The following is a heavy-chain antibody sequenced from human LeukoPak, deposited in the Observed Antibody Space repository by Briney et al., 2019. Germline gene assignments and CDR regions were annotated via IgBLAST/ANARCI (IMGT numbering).Heavy chain of an antibody. J-gene: IGHJ3*02. Sequence: GRSLRLSCAASGFTFSTYAMHWVRQAPGKGLEWVAVISYDGSNKYYADSVKGRFTISRDNAKNSLYLQVNSLRAEDTAVYYCARGSRFGVVGRDAFDIWGQGTVVTVSS. CDR1: GFTFSTYA. CDR2: ISYDGSNK. D-gene: IGHD3-3*01. CDR3: ARGSRFGVVGRDAFDI. V-gene: IGHV3-30*04.